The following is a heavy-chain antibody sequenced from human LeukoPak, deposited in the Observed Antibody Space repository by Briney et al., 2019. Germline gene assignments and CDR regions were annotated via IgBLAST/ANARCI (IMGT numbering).Heavy chain of an antibody. J-gene: IGHJ4*02. CDR2: TSGGGVNT. Sequence: PGGSLRLSCAASGFTFSNYAMNWVRQAPGKGLEWVSGTSGGGVNTHYAASVKGRFTISRDNSKDTLYLQMNSLRAEDTAVYYCARAYSTGWCFEYWGQGTLVTVSS. D-gene: IGHD6-19*01. CDR3: ARAYSTGWCFEY. CDR1: GFTFSNYA. V-gene: IGHV3-23*01.